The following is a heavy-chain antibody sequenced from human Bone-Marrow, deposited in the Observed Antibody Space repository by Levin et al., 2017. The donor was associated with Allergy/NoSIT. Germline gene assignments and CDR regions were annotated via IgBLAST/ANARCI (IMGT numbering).Heavy chain of an antibody. CDR3: ASGPPSDYYDRNRFYQVLNY. V-gene: IGHV4-34*01. CDR2: THHRGST. CDR1: GGSCSDYY. D-gene: IGHD3-22*01. Sequence: SETLSLTCAVHGGSCSDYYWYWIRQAPGKGPQWLGETHHRGSTNYNPSLKSRLTISVDTSSNQFSLKLTSVTAADTAVYYCASGPPSDYYDRNRFYQVLNYWGQGTLVTVSS. J-gene: IGHJ4*02.